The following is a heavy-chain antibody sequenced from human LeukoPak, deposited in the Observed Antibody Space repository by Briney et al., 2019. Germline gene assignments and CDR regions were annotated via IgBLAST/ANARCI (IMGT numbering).Heavy chain of an antibody. CDR2: INHSGST. Sequence: PSETLSLTCAVYGGSFSGYYWSWIRQPPGKGLEWIGEINHSGSTNYNPSLKSRVTISVDTSKNQFSLKLSSVTAADTAVYYCAKSNAWDWFDPWGQGTLVTVSS. V-gene: IGHV4-34*01. J-gene: IGHJ5*02. D-gene: IGHD4-11*01. CDR1: GGSFSGYY. CDR3: AKSNAWDWFDP.